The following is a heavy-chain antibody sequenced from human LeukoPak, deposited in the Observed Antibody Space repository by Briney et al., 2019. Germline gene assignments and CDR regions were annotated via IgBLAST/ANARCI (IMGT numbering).Heavy chain of an antibody. D-gene: IGHD2-15*01. CDR2: ISHSGANK. CDR3: AKDIEASI. J-gene: IGHJ4*02. V-gene: IGHV3-23*01. Sequence: PGGSLRLSCAASGFSVSSNYMSWVRQAPGKGLEWVSLISHSGANKFYAASVKGRFSVSRDNSKNTMYLQMNSLRAEDTAVYYCAKDIEASIWGQGTLVAVSS. CDR1: GFSVSSNY.